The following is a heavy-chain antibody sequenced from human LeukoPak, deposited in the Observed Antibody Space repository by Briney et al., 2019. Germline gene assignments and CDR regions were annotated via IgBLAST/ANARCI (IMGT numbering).Heavy chain of an antibody. CDR2: ISAYNGNT. CDR1: GYTFTSYG. CDR3: ASSTGVAYDSSGFDY. J-gene: IGHJ4*02. V-gene: IGHV1-18*01. Sequence: ASVKVSCKASGYTFTSYGISWVRQAPGQGLEWMGWISAYNGNTNYAQKLQGRVTMTTDTSTSTAYMELRSLRSDDTAVYYCASSTGVAYDSSGFDYWGQGTLVTVSS. D-gene: IGHD3-22*01.